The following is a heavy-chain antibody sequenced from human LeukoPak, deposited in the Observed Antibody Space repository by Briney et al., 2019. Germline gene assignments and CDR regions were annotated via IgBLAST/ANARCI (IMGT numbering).Heavy chain of an antibody. CDR1: GGSISGYY. CDR3: ARAGGYSYRVDY. CDR2: IYYSGST. J-gene: IGHJ4*02. V-gene: IGHV4-59*01. Sequence: PSETLSLTCTVSGGSISGYYWSWIRQPPGKGLEWIGYIYYSGSTNYNPSLKSRVTISIYTSKNQFSLELNSVTAADTAVYFCARAGGYSYRVDYWGQGTLVTVSS. D-gene: IGHD5-18*01.